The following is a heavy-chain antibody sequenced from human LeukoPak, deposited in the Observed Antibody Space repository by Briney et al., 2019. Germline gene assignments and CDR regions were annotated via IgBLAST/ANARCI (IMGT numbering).Heavy chain of an antibody. V-gene: IGHV1-2*02. CDR2: INPNINGT. D-gene: IGHD3-22*01. CDR3: ARGSPPRRNYDSRGYYSYYFDY. Sequence: ASVKVSCKASGYTFTGYYIHWVRQAPGQGLEWMGWINPNINGTNYAQKLQGRVTMTTDTSTSTVYMELRSLRSDDTAVYYCARGSPPRRNYDSRGYYSYYFDYWGQGTLVTVSS. CDR1: GYTFTGYY. J-gene: IGHJ4*02.